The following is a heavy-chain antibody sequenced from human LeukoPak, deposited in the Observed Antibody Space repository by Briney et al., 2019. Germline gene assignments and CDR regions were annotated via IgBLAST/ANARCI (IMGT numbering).Heavy chain of an antibody. CDR2: IRGSGVNT. V-gene: IGHV3-23*01. CDR1: GFTFGSYA. CDR3: AKDIYYDSSGYF. J-gene: IGHJ4*02. D-gene: IGHD3-22*01. Sequence: GGSLRLSCEASGFTFGSYAMYWVRQAPGKGLEWVSAIRGSGVNTYYADSVKGRFTISRDNSKNTLYLQMNSLRAEDTAVYYCAKDIYYDSSGYFWGQGTLVTVSA.